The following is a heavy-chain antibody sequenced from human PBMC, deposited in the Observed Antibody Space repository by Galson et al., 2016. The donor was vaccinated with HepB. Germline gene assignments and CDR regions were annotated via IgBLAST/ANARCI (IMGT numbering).Heavy chain of an antibody. CDR2: ANAGDSNT. CDR1: GFTFSSYA. Sequence: SLRLSCAASGFTFSSYAMSWVRQAPGKGLEWVSAANAGDSNTFYIDSVEGRFTISRDNPKSTVYLQMDSLRAEDTAVYYCARRTTGTIWSVDIWGQGTTVTVSS. D-gene: IGHD1-1*01. J-gene: IGHJ6*02. V-gene: IGHV3-23*01. CDR3: ARRTTGTIWSVDI.